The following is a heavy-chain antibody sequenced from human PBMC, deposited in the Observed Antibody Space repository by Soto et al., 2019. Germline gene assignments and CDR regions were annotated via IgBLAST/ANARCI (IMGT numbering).Heavy chain of an antibody. CDR3: ARVGPPSPSVIWFFDL. J-gene: IGHJ2*01. V-gene: IGHV1-69*01. Sequence: QGQLVQSGAEVKKPGSSVKVSCKASGGSFRTYAINWVRQAPGQGLEWMGGIIPMLAAPTYAQKFQGRLTITADESTTTVYIELSSLTSEDTAVYYCARVGPPSPSVIWFFDLWGRGTLVNVSS. CDR1: GGSFRTYA. D-gene: IGHD2-21*01. CDR2: IIPMLAAP.